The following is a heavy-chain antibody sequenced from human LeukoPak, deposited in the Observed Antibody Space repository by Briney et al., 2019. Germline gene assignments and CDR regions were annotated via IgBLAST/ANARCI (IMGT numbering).Heavy chain of an antibody. Sequence: PSETLSLTCTVSGGSISSYYWSWIRQSPGKGLEWIGYIYYSGSTSYSPSLKSRVTISVDTSNNQFSLKLSSVTAADTAVYFCARGSLWFGELLYYFDYWGQGTLVTVSS. CDR1: GGSISSYY. CDR2: IYYSGST. J-gene: IGHJ4*02. D-gene: IGHD3-10*01. CDR3: ARGSLWFGELLYYFDY. V-gene: IGHV4-59*01.